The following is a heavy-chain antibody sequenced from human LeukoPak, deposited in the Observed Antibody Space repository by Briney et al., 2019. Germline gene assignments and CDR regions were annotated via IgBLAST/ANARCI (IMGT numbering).Heavy chain of an antibody. CDR2: IYYSGST. D-gene: IGHD2-15*01. J-gene: IGHJ4*02. Sequence: SETLSLTCTVSGGSINSYYWSWIRQPPGKGLEWIGHIYYSGSTDYDPSLKSRVTISVDTSKNQFSLKLNSVTAADTAVYYCARHRGLAADFFCDYWGQGALVTVSS. V-gene: IGHV4-59*08. CDR1: GGSINSYY. CDR3: ARHRGLAADFFCDY.